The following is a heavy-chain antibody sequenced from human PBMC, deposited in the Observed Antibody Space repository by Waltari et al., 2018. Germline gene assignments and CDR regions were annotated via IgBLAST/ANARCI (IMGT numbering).Heavy chain of an antibody. CDR1: GFTFSGYW. CDR2: IKQDGSEK. CDR3: ASEPLSSGWYGY. D-gene: IGHD6-19*01. V-gene: IGHV3-7*01. Sequence: GESGGGLVQPGGSLRLSCAASGFTFSGYWMSWVRQAPGKGLEWVANIKQDGSEKYYVDSVKGRFTISRDNAKNSLYLQMNSLRAEDTAVYYCASEPLSSGWYGYWGQGTLVTVSS. J-gene: IGHJ4*02.